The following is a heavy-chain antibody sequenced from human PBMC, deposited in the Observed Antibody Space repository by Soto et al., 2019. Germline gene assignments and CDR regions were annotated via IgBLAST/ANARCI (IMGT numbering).Heavy chain of an antibody. Sequence: GGSLRLSCAASGFTFSSYAMHWVRQAPGKGLAWVAVISYDGSNKYYADSVKGRFTISRDNSKNTLYLQMNSLRAEDTAVYYCASGSEQLDSYYYYYGMDVWGQGTTVTVSS. CDR2: ISYDGSNK. V-gene: IGHV3-30-3*01. J-gene: IGHJ6*02. CDR1: GFTFSSYA. D-gene: IGHD6-13*01. CDR3: ASGSEQLDSYYYYYGMDV.